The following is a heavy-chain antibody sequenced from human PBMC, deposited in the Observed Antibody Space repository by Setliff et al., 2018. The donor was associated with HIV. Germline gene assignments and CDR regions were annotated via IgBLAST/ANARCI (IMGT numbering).Heavy chain of an antibody. CDR3: ARGQTSVTLQFDH. J-gene: IGHJ4*02. CDR2: INQDGSEK. Sequence: GSLRLSCAVSGFTFSSHWMVWVRQAPGKGLEWVANINQDGSEKNYVDSVKGRFTISRDNAKNSLFLQMNILRAEDTAVYYCARGQTSVTLQFDHWGQGTLVTVSS. CDR1: GFTFSSHW. D-gene: IGHD4-17*01. V-gene: IGHV3-7*01.